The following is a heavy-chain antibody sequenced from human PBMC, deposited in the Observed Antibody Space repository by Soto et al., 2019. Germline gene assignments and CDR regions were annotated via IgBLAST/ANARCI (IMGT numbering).Heavy chain of an antibody. CDR2: INHSGST. Sequence: SETLSLTCAVYGGSFSGYYWSWIRQPPGKGLEWIGEINHSGSTNYNPSLKSRVTISVDTSKNQFSLKLSSVTAADTAVYYCARDQGIGQRIGYCSGGSCSWGQGTLVTVSS. CDR1: GGSFSGYY. J-gene: IGHJ4*02. D-gene: IGHD2-15*01. V-gene: IGHV4-34*01. CDR3: ARDQGIGQRIGYCSGGSCS.